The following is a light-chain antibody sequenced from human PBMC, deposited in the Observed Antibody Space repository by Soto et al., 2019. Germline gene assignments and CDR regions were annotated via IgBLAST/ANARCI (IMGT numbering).Light chain of an antibody. Sequence: QSALTQPASVSGSPGQSITISCTGTSSDVGGYNYVSWYQQHPGKAPKLMIYEVSNRPSGVSNRFSGYKSGNTASLTIYGLQAEDEADYYCQSYDSSLRGSVFGGGTKVTVL. CDR3: QSYDSSLRGSV. V-gene: IGLV2-14*01. CDR1: SSDVGGYNY. J-gene: IGLJ2*01. CDR2: EVS.